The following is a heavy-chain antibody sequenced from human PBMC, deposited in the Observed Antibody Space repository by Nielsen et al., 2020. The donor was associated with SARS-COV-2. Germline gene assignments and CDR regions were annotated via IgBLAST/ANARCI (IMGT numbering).Heavy chain of an antibody. CDR2: INHSGST. Sequence: SETLSLTCAVYDGSFSGHYWTWIRQPPGKGLEWIGEINHSGSTNYNPSLQSRVTISLDTSKNQFSLKLSSVTAADTAVYYCARLNTGTYNPPFDCWGQGTLVTVSS. CDR3: ARLNTGTYNPPFDC. V-gene: IGHV4-34*01. D-gene: IGHD1-26*01. J-gene: IGHJ4*02. CDR1: DGSFSGHY.